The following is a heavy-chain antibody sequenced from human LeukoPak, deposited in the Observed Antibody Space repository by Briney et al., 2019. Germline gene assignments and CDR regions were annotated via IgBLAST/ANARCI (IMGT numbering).Heavy chain of an antibody. CDR1: GFTFSGAA. Sequence: GGSLRLSCAASGFTFSGAAMHWVRQASGKGLEWVGRLRSKANNYATSYAASVKGRFTISRDDSKNTAYLQMNSLKTEDTAVYYCTSLDYGDYNYFDYWGQGTLVTVSS. CDR3: TSLDYGDYNYFDY. CDR2: LRSKANNYAT. D-gene: IGHD4-17*01. J-gene: IGHJ4*02. V-gene: IGHV3-73*01.